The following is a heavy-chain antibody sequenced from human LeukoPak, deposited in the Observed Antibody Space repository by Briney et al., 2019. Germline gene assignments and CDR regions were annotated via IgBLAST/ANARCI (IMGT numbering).Heavy chain of an antibody. J-gene: IGHJ3*02. V-gene: IGHV4-59*01. Sequence: SETLSLTCTVSGGSISSYYWSWIRQPPGKGLEWIGYIYYSGSTNYNPSLKSRVTISVDTSKNQFSLKLSSVTAADTAVYYCARARGGRHAFDIWGQGTMVTVSS. CDR3: ARARGGRHAFDI. CDR2: IYYSGST. D-gene: IGHD3-10*01. CDR1: GGSISSYY.